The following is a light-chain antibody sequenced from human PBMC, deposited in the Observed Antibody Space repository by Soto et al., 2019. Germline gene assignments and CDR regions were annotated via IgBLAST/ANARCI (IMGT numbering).Light chain of an antibody. V-gene: IGKV3-20*01. CDR2: GAS. J-gene: IGKJ1*01. CDR1: QSVSSSY. CDR3: QQYGTSPWT. Sequence: EIVLTQSPGTLSLSPGERDTLSCRASQSVSSSYLAWYQQKPGQAPRLLIYGASSRAAGIPDRFSGSGSGTDLTLTISRQEPEDFAVYYCQQYGTSPWTFGQGTKVEIK.